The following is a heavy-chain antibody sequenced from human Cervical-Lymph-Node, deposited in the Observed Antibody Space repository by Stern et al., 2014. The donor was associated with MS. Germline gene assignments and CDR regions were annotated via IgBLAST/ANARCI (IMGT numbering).Heavy chain of an antibody. J-gene: IGHJ5*02. Sequence: VQLVESGAEVKKPGASVKISCKTSGYTFTSYHMHWVRQAPGQGFEWMGIVSPSGLSTNSAQKFKGRVTMTTDTSTNTFYMELSSLRSEDTAVYCVRDGADAVDPWGQGTLVSVSS. CDR3: RDGADAVDP. D-gene: IGHD5-24*01. V-gene: IGHV1-46*01. CDR2: VSPSGLST. CDR1: GYTFTSYH.